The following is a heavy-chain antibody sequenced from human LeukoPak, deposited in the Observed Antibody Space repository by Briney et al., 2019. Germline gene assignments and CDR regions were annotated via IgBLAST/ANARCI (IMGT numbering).Heavy chain of an antibody. CDR3: ASPSAYDSSGESDY. J-gene: IGHJ4*02. CDR2: INPNSGGT. D-gene: IGHD3-22*01. Sequence: GASVTVSCKASGCTFTGYYMHWVRQAPGQGLEWMGWINPNSGGTNYAQKFQGRVTMTRDTSISTAYMELSRLRSDDTAVYYCASPSAYDSSGESDYWGQGTLVTVSS. CDR1: GCTFTGYY. V-gene: IGHV1-2*02.